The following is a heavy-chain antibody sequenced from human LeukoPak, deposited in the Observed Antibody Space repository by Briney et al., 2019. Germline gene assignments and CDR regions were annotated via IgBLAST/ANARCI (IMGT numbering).Heavy chain of an antibody. V-gene: IGHV4-34*01. D-gene: IGHD2-15*01. CDR1: GESFSGYY. CDR2: INHSGST. Sequence: SETLSLTCAVYGESFSGYYWSWIRQPPGKGLEWIGDINHSGSTNYNPSLKSRVTISVDTSKNQFSLNLNSVTAADTAVYYCARGGGRDFDYWGQGTLVAVSS. J-gene: IGHJ4*02. CDR3: ARGGGRDFDY.